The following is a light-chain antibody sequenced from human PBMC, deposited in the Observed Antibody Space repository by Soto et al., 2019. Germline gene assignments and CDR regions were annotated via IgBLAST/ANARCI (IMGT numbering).Light chain of an antibody. CDR2: EVS. CDR3: SSYTSSGTFVV. Sequence: QSALTQPASVSGSPGQSITISCTGTGSDIGAYNYVSWYQQHPDKPPQLIIYEVSNRPSGVSNRFSGSKSGITASLTISGLQADDEAYYHCSSYTSSGTFVVFGGGTKLTVL. V-gene: IGLV2-14*01. CDR1: GSDIGAYNY. J-gene: IGLJ2*01.